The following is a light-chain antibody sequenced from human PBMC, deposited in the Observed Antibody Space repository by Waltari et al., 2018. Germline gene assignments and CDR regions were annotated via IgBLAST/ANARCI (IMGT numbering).Light chain of an antibody. V-gene: IGKV3-20*01. J-gene: IGKJ2*01. Sequence: EIELTQSPDTLSLSPGERATLSCRASQSVSSRHLAWYQHGPGQAPRLLIIAASTRATGIPDRFSGSGSGTDFTLTISRLEPEDFAVYYCQHYATSPEMYTFGQGTKLEIK. CDR2: AAS. CDR3: QHYATSPEMYT. CDR1: QSVSSRH.